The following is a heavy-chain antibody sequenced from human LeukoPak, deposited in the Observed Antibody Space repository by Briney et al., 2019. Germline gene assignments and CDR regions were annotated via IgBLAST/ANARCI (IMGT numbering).Heavy chain of an antibody. J-gene: IGHJ4*02. D-gene: IGHD3-10*01. CDR3: ARDSYPTYYYGSGTIFDY. V-gene: IGHV7-4-1*02. CDR2: INTNTGNP. Sequence: ASVKVSCKASGYTFTSYAMNWVRQAPGQGLEWMGWINTNTGNPTYAQGFTGRFGFSLDTSVSTAYLQISSLKAEDTAVYYCARDSYPTYYYGSGTIFDYWGQGTLVTVSS. CDR1: GYTFTSYA.